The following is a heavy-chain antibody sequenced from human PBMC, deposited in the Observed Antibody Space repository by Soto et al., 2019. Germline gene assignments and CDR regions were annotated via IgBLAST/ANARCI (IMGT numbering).Heavy chain of an antibody. Sequence: SETLSLICTVSGGSISSYYWSWIRQPPGKGLEWIGYIYYSGSTNYNPSLKSRVTISVDTSKNQFSLKLSSVTAADTAVYYCARHRDIITIFDYYYYMDVWGKGTTVTVSS. D-gene: IGHD3-3*01. CDR2: IYYSGST. J-gene: IGHJ6*03. CDR3: ARHRDIITIFDYYYYMDV. V-gene: IGHV4-59*08. CDR1: GGSISSYY.